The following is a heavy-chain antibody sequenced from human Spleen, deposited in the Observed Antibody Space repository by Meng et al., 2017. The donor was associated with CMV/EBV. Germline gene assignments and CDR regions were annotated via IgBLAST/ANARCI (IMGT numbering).Heavy chain of an antibody. CDR2: INHSGST. J-gene: IGHJ4*02. V-gene: IGHV4-34*01. D-gene: IGHD3-22*01. CDR1: GGSFSGYY. Sequence: VQRQQWGAGLLKPSETLSLTCAVYGGSFSGYYWSWFRQPPGKGLEWIGEINHSGSTNYNPSLKSRVTISVDTSKNQFSLKLSSVTAADTAVYYCASYYDSSGYEDYWGQGTLVTVSS. CDR3: ASYYDSSGYEDY.